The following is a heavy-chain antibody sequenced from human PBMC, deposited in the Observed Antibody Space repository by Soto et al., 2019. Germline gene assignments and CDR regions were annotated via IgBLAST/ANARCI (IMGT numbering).Heavy chain of an antibody. Sequence: PSETLSLTCGVSGDTISTGGYSWAWIRQPPGKALEWIGHTYHSGNPYYNPSLKSRVIISVDRSKNQFSLKLSSVTAADTAVYYCARSLRGYGMDVWGQGTTVTVSS. D-gene: IGHD3-16*01. CDR3: ARSLRGYGMDV. V-gene: IGHV4-30-2*01. J-gene: IGHJ6*02. CDR2: TYHSGNP. CDR1: GDTISTGGYS.